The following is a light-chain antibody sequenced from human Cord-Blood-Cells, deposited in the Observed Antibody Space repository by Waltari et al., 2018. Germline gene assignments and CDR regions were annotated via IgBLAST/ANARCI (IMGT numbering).Light chain of an antibody. CDR3: SSYAGSNNLV. V-gene: IGLV2-8*01. Sequence: QSALTQPPSASGSPGQSVTISCTGTSSDVGGYNYVSWYQQHPGKAPKLMIYEVSKRPSGVPVRFSGSNSGTTASLTVSGLQAEDEADYYCSSYAGSNNLVFGGGTKLTVL. J-gene: IGLJ3*02. CDR2: EVS. CDR1: SSDVGGYNY.